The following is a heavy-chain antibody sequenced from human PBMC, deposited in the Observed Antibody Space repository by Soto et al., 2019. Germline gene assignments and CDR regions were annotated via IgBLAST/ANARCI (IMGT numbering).Heavy chain of an antibody. D-gene: IGHD1-7*01. J-gene: IGHJ4*02. CDR3: VRRVSGNYDY. Sequence: EVQLAESGGGMVQPGGSLRLSCVASGFTFSRYDMHWVRQAPGKGLEYVSSISSNGGTTYYGNSVKGRFTISRDNSKNTLYLQMGRLRAEDMAVYYCVRRVSGNYDYWGQGTLVTVSS. V-gene: IGHV3-64*01. CDR1: GFTFSRYD. CDR2: ISSNGGTT.